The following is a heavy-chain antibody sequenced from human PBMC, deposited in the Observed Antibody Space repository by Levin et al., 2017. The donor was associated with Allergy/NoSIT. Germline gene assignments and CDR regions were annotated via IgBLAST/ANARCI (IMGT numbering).Heavy chain of an antibody. CDR1: GGSFSNYG. Sequence: SVKVSCKASGGSFSNYGISWVRQAPGQGLEWMGGIIPVFNRPTYAQKFQGRVTITADKSTDTVYMELSSLRSDDTAVYFCAGGTVGYSYAPGHYDALDVWGQGTPVTVSS. D-gene: IGHD5-18*01. CDR3: AGGTVGYSYAPGHYDALDV. V-gene: IGHV1-69*06. J-gene: IGHJ6*02. CDR2: IIPVFNRP.